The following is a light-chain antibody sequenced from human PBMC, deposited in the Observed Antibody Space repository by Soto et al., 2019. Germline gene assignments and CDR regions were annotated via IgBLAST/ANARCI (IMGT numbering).Light chain of an antibody. Sequence: EIVLTQSPGTLSLSPGERATLSCRASQSVSSSYLAWYQQKPGQAPRLPTYGASSRPTGIPDRFSGGGSGKDVTLTISRLEPEDFPVYYCQQYGSPPWTFGQGTKV. J-gene: IGKJ1*01. V-gene: IGKV3-20*01. CDR2: GAS. CDR1: QSVSSSY. CDR3: QQYGSPPWT.